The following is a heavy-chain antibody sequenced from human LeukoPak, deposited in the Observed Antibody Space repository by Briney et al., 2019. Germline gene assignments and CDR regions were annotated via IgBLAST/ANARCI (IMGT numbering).Heavy chain of an antibody. Sequence: SETLSLTCTVSGGSISSYYWSWIRQPPGKGLEWIGYIYYSGSTNYNPSLKSRVTISVGTSKNQFSLKLSSVTAADTAVYYCARTTAITPYFDYWGQGTLATVSS. D-gene: IGHD2-21*02. V-gene: IGHV4-59*01. CDR1: GGSISSYY. CDR2: IYYSGST. J-gene: IGHJ4*02. CDR3: ARTTAITPYFDY.